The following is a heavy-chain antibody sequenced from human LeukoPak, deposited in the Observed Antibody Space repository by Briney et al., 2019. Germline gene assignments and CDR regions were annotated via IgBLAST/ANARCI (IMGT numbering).Heavy chain of an antibody. V-gene: IGHV3-7*01. Sequence: PGGSLRLSCAASGFTFSTYWMSWVRQAPGKGLEFVANIKQDGSKKYYVDSVKGRFTISRDNAKNSLYLQVNSLRAEDTAVYYCARNQRRLDYWGQGTLVTVSS. CDR3: ARNQRRLDY. CDR2: IKQDGSKK. J-gene: IGHJ4*02. D-gene: IGHD1-14*01. CDR1: GFTFSTYW.